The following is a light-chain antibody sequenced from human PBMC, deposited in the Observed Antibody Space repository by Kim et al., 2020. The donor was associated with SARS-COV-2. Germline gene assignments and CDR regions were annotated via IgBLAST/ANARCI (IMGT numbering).Light chain of an antibody. V-gene: IGKV1-39*01. CDR1: QSINND. Sequence: SSSVGDIITITCRTSQSINNDLNWYQQKPGKAPQLLIYAASTLQSGVPSRFSGSGSGTDFTLTISNLQPEDFATYFCQQGLETPLTFGGGTKLEIK. J-gene: IGKJ4*01. CDR2: AAS. CDR3: QQGLETPLT.